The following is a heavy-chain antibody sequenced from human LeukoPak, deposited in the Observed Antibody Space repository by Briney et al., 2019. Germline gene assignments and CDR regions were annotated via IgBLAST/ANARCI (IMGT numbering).Heavy chain of an antibody. CDR3: AREGSIAFVRNAFDI. D-gene: IGHD6-13*01. Sequence: PSETLSLTCTVSGGSISSGSYYWSWIRQPAGKGLEWIGRIYTSGSTNYNPSLKSRVTISVDTSKNQFSLKLSSVTAADTAVYYCAREGSIAFVRNAFDIWGQGTMVTVSS. CDR1: GGSISSGSYY. J-gene: IGHJ3*02. V-gene: IGHV4-61*02. CDR2: IYTSGST.